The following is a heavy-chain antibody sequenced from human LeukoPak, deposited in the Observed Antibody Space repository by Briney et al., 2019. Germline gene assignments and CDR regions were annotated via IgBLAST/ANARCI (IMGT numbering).Heavy chain of an antibody. D-gene: IGHD6-6*01. V-gene: IGHV4-59*01. CDR2: IYYSGST. CDR1: GGSISSYY. CDR3: ARAAVIAARPDYFDY. J-gene: IGHJ4*02. Sequence: PSETLSLTCTVSGGSISSYYWSWIRQPPGKGLEWIGYIYYSGSTNCNPSLKSRVTISVDTSKNQFSLKLSSVTAADTAVYYCARAAVIAARPDYFDYWGQGTLVTVSS.